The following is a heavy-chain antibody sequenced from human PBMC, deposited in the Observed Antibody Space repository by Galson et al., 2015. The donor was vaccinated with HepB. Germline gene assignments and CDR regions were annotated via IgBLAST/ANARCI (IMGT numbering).Heavy chain of an antibody. Sequence: LSLTCTVSGGSISSGSYYWSWIRQPAGKGLEWIGRIYTSGSTNYNPSLKSRVTMSVDTSKNQFSLKLSSVTAADTAVYYCARDQSLELPPRYYYYYMDVWGKGTTVTVSS. CDR1: GGSISSGSYY. V-gene: IGHV4-61*02. J-gene: IGHJ6*03. CDR3: ARDQSLELPPRYYYYYMDV. CDR2: IYTSGST. D-gene: IGHD1-7*01.